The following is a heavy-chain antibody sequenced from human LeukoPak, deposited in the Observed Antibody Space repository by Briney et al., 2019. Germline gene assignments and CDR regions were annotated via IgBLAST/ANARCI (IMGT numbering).Heavy chain of an antibody. Sequence: GGSLRLSCAASGFTFSSYSMNWVRQAPGKELEWVSSISSSSSYIYYADSVKGRFTISRDNAKNSLYLQMNSLRAEDTAVYYCARELYSSGPTAGMDVWGQGTTVTVSS. V-gene: IGHV3-21*01. J-gene: IGHJ6*02. D-gene: IGHD6-19*01. CDR2: ISSSSSYI. CDR3: ARELYSSGPTAGMDV. CDR1: GFTFSSYS.